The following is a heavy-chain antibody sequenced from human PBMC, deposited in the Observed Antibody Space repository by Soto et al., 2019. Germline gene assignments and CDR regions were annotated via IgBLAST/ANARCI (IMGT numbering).Heavy chain of an antibody. Sequence: QDQLVQSGAEVKKPGASVKVSCKASVFTSSGISWVRQAPGQRLEWMGWISTHNGNTIYAQKFQGRVIMTMDTSTTTVYMELRSLRPDDTSVYLCAREGILGLFDAYDLWGQGTMVTVSS. D-gene: IGHD3-3*01. CDR3: AREGILGLFDAYDL. J-gene: IGHJ3*01. V-gene: IGHV1-18*04. CDR1: VFTSSG. CDR2: ISTHNGNT.